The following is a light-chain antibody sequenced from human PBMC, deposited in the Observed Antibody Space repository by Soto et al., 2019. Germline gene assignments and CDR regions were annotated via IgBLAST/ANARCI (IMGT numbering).Light chain of an antibody. CDR1: QSVLYSSNNKNY. CDR2: WAS. CDR3: QQYYSTPLT. V-gene: IGKV4-1*01. Sequence: DIVMSQSPDSLSVSLVERATINCKSSQSVLYSSNNKNYLAWYQQKAGQPPKLLIYWASTRESGVADRFSGSGSGTDFTLTISSLQAEDVAVYYCQQYYSTPLTFGGGTKVDIK. J-gene: IGKJ4*01.